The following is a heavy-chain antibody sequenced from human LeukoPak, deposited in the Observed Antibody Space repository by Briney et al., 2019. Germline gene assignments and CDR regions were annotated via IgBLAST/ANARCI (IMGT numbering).Heavy chain of an antibody. CDR2: IKQDGGQK. CDR1: GFTFTNYW. D-gene: IGHD6-6*01. CDR3: ARIGYSSSSLDY. V-gene: IGHV3-7*05. Sequence: GGSLRLSCAASGFTFTNYWMSWVRQAPGEGLEWVANIKQDGGQKYYMDSVKGRLTISRDNAKNSVYLQMNSLRLEDTAVYFCARIGYSSSSLDYWGQGTLVTVSS. J-gene: IGHJ4*02.